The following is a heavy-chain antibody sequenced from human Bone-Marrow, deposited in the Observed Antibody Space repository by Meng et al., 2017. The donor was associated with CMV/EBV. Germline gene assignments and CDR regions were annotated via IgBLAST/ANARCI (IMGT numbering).Heavy chain of an antibody. CDR2: IGTAGDT. CDR3: AREVRSRGGVAP. CDR1: GFTFSSYD. Sequence: GESLKISCAASGFTFSSYDMHWVRQATGKGLEWVSAIGTAGDTYYPGSVKGRFTISRDNAKNSLYLQMDSLRGEDTAVYYCAREVRSRGGVAPWGQGTLVTVSS. V-gene: IGHV3-13*01. D-gene: IGHD3-10*01. J-gene: IGHJ5*02.